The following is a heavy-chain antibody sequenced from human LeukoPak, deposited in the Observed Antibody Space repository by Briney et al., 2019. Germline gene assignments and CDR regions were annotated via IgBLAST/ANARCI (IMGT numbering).Heavy chain of an antibody. V-gene: IGHV3-9*02. CDR3: AKGRHDYSNYDLGY. J-gene: IGHJ4*02. CDR1: GFTSHDYA. D-gene: IGHD4-11*01. Sequence: GGSLRHSCPASGFTSHDYAIHSVLQAPVPDLLSHSGISWNSGSIGYADSVKGRFTISRDNAKNSLYLQMNSLRAEDTALYYCAKGRHDYSNYDLGYWGQGTLVTVSS. CDR2: ISWNSGSI.